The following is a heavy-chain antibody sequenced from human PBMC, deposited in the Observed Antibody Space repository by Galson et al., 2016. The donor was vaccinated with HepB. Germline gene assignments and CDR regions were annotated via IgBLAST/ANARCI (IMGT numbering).Heavy chain of an antibody. D-gene: IGHD3-3*01. J-gene: IGHJ6*02. CDR2: ISGSGGST. Sequence: SLRLSCAASRFTFSSYAMSWVRLAPGKGLEWVSVISGSGGSTYYADSVKGRFTISRDNSKNTLYLQMNSLRAEDTAVYYCAKEGTIFGVVPYGMDVWGQGTKVIVSS. CDR1: RFTFSSYA. CDR3: AKEGTIFGVVPYGMDV. V-gene: IGHV3-23*01.